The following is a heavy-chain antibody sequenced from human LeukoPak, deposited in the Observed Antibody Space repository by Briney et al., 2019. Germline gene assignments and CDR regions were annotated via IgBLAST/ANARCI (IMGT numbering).Heavy chain of an antibody. Sequence: GGSLRLSCAASGFMFGSYEMTWVRQAPGKGLEWVSDINNAATTTHHADSVRGRFTISRDNAKSSLFLQMNSLRAADTAVYYCARARYGTKSPDYWGQGTLVTVSS. CDR1: GFMFGSYE. J-gene: IGHJ4*02. V-gene: IGHV3-48*03. D-gene: IGHD2-8*01. CDR2: INNAATTT. CDR3: ARARYGTKSPDY.